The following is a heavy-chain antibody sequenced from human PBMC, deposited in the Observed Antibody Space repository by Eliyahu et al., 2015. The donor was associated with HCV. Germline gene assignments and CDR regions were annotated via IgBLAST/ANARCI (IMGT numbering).Heavy chain of an antibody. D-gene: IGHD3-9*01. CDR3: ARGSRRYFDWLPPGD. V-gene: IGHV4-34*01. Sequence: QVQLQQWGAGLLKPSETLSLTCAVYGGSFSGYYWSWIRQPPGKGLEWIGEINHSGSTNYNPSLKSRVTISVDTSKNQFSLKLSSVTAADTAVYYCARGSRRYFDWLPPGDWGQGTLVTVSS. CDR2: INHSGST. CDR1: GGSFSGYY. J-gene: IGHJ4*02.